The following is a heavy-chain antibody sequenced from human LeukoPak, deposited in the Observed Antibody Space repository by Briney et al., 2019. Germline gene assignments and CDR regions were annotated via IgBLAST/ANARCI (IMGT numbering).Heavy chain of an antibody. CDR3: ARGRPPVSYRVYARIVFDY. CDR1: GFTFSSYA. V-gene: IGHV3-30*04. CDR2: ISYDGSNK. D-gene: IGHD2-8*01. J-gene: IGHJ4*02. Sequence: PGGSLRLSCAASGFTFSSYAMSWVRQAPGKGLEWVAVISYDGSNKYYADSVKGRFTISRDNSKNTLYLQMNSLRAEDTAVYYCARGRPPVSYRVYARIVFDYWGQGTLVTVSS.